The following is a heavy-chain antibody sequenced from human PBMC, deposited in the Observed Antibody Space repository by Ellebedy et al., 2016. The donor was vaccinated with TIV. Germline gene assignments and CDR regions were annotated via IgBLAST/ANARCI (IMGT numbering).Heavy chain of an antibody. D-gene: IGHD2-2*01. V-gene: IGHV1-24*01. CDR3: ARDHVEVPAALFYFDY. CDR1: GYTLTELS. CDR2: IIPILGKP. Sequence: AASVKVSCKVSGYTLTELSIHWVRQAPGQGLEWMGRIIPILGKPNNAQKFQGRVTMTSDTSTSTVYMELSSLKSEDTAVYYCARDHVEVPAALFYFDYWGQGALVAVSS. J-gene: IGHJ4*02.